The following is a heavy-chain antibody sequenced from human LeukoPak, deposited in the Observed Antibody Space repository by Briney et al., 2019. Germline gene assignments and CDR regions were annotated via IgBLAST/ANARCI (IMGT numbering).Heavy chain of an antibody. CDR1: GGSVNSASYY. D-gene: IGHD6-19*01. Sequence: PSETLSLTCTVSGGSVNSASYYWGWIRQPPGKGLEWIGSIYYSGATYYNPSLKSRITISLDTSKNQFSLRLSSVTAADTAVYYCARGSIVGSGWYLYYFDYWGQGTLVTVSS. CDR3: ARGSIVGSGWYLYYFDY. CDR2: IYYSGAT. J-gene: IGHJ4*02. V-gene: IGHV4-39*07.